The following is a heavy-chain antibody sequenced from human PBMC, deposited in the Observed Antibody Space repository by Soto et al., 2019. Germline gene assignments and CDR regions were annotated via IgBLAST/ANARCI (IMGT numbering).Heavy chain of an antibody. D-gene: IGHD3-3*01. V-gene: IGHV5-51*01. CDR1: GYNFAGYW. J-gene: IGHJ4*02. CDR2: IYPSDSDT. Sequence: GESLKISCKGSGYNFAGYWIAWVRQMPGKGLELMGIIYPSDSDTRYRPSFQGQVTISADKSISSAYLQWSSLRASDTAVYYCATAGVSTRTFDYWGQGTPVTVSS. CDR3: ATAGVSTRTFDY.